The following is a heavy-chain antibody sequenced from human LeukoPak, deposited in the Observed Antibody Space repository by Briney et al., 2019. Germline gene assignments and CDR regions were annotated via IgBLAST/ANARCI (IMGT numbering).Heavy chain of an antibody. CDR1: GYTFTSYA. D-gene: IGHD7-27*01. J-gene: IGHJ2*01. Sequence: ASVTVSCKASGYTFTSYAMHWVRQAPGQRLEWMGWINAGNGNTKYSQKFQGRVTITRDTSASTAYMELSSLRSEDTAVYYCAREPSRNWGLRGDWYFDLWGRGTLVTVSS. CDR3: AREPSRNWGLRGDWYFDL. CDR2: INAGNGNT. V-gene: IGHV1-3*01.